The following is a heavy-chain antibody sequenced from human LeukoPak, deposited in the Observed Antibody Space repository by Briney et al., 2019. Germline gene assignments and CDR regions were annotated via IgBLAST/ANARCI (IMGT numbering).Heavy chain of an antibody. Sequence: SETLSLTCTLSGGSIKNYYWSWIRQPLGKGLEWIGYVYYTGTTSYNPSLKSRVTISVETSKNQFSLTLNSVTAADTAVYHCARQSDPYYHYVLDFWGQGTTVIVSS. V-gene: IGHV4-59*01. CDR2: VYYTGTT. J-gene: IGHJ6*02. CDR1: GGSIKNYY. CDR3: ARQSDPYYHYVLDF.